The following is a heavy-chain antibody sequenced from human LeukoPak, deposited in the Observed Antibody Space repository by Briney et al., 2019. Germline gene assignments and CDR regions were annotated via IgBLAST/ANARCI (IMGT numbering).Heavy chain of an antibody. CDR3: TRERDTSGWIYYFDD. V-gene: IGHV4-39*07. CDR1: GGSISSSSYY. J-gene: IGHJ4*02. D-gene: IGHD6-19*01. CDR2: IYYSGST. Sequence: NPSETLSLTCTVSGGSISSSSYYWGWIRQPPGKGLEWIGSIYYSGSTYYNPSLKSRVTISVDTSKNQFSLKLSSVTAADTAVYYCTRERDTSGWIYYFDDWGQGTLVTVSS.